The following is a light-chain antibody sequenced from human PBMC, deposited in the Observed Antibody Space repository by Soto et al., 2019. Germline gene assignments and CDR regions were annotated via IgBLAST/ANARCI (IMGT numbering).Light chain of an antibody. Sequence: PGPRWVSKGGKSALSCKASQSVSSNLAWYQQKPGQAPRLLISGASTRATGIPARLSGSGSGTEFTLTISSLRSEDFALYYWQPSDNWPITFGQGTKVDIK. CDR1: QSVSSN. J-gene: IGKJ1*01. CDR3: QPSDNWPIT. V-gene: IGKV3-15*01. CDR2: GAS.